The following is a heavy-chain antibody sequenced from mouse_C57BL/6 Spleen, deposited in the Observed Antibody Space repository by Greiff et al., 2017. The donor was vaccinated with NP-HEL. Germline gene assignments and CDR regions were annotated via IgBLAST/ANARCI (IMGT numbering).Heavy chain of an antibody. J-gene: IGHJ1*03. CDR2: INPNNGGT. Sequence: VQLQQSGPELVKPGASVKMSCKASGYTFTDYNMHWVKQSHGKSLEWIGYINPNNGGTSYNQKFKGKATLTVNKSSSTAYMELRSLTSEDSAVYYCAKYTTVVEGYFDVWGTGTTVTVSS. D-gene: IGHD1-1*01. V-gene: IGHV1-22*01. CDR1: GYTFTDYN. CDR3: AKYTTVVEGYFDV.